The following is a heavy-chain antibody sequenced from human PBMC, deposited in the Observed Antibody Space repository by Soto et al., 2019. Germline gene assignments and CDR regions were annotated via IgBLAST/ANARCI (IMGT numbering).Heavy chain of an antibody. J-gene: IGHJ5*02. D-gene: IGHD2-15*01. V-gene: IGHV1-18*04. Sequence: QVELVQSGGEIRKPGASVTVSCKTAGYTFTRFGITWLRQAPGQGLEWMGWISPYRGNTKYAQKFQGRVTITSDKSASTVYMDLRGLRSDDTATSYCAKTHTSESGRCAPWGQGTLVTVSS. CDR1: GYTFTRFG. CDR3: AKTHTSESGRCAP. CDR2: ISPYRGNT.